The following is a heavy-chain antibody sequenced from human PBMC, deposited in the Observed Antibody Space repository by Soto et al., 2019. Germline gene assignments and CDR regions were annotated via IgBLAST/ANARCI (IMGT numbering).Heavy chain of an antibody. Sequence: SVKVSCKASGGTFSSYSISWVRQAPGQWLEWMGRIIPLVDLSTYAQKLEGRVSFTADNSASTAYMELSSLRSEYTAVYYCARVTAVAGNYFDYWGQGTQVTVSS. D-gene: IGHD6-19*01. CDR1: GGTFSSYS. V-gene: IGHV1-69*02. J-gene: IGHJ4*02. CDR2: IIPLVDLS. CDR3: ARVTAVAGNYFDY.